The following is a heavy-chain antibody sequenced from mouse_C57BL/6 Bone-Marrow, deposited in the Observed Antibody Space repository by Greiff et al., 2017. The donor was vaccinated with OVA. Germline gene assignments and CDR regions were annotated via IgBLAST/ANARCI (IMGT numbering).Heavy chain of an antibody. D-gene: IGHD1-1*01. Sequence: EVQLQESGAELVRPGASVKLSCTASGFTIKDDYMHWVKQRPEQGLEWIGWIDPENGDTEYASKFQGKATITADTSYNTAYLQLSCLTSEDTAVYYCTRYYGSGDYYAMDYWGQGTSVTVSS. CDR3: TRYYGSGDYYAMDY. V-gene: IGHV14-4*01. CDR2: IDPENGDT. J-gene: IGHJ4*01. CDR1: GFTIKDDY.